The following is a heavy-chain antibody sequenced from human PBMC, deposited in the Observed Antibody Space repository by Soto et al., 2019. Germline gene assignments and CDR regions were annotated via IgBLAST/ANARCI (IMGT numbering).Heavy chain of an antibody. CDR2: INPSGGST. Sequence: QVQLVQSGAEVKKPGASVKVSCKASGYTFTSYYMHWVRQAPGQGLEWMGIINPSGGSTSYAQKFLGRVTMTRDTSTGTDQMELSSLRSEDTAVYYCAREEGHYGDYCDYWGQGPLVTVSS. J-gene: IGHJ4*02. V-gene: IGHV1-46*01. D-gene: IGHD4-17*01. CDR3: AREEGHYGDYCDY. CDR1: GYTFTSYY.